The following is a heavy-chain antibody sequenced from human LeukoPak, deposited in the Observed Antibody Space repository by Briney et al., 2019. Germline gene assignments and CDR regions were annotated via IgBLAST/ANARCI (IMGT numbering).Heavy chain of an antibody. D-gene: IGHD4-11*01. J-gene: IGHJ5*02. V-gene: IGHV4-31*03. CDR3: ARDRGETVSGAHWFDP. CDR2: IYYSGST. Sequence: SETLSLTCTVSGGSISSGGYYWSWIRQHPGKGLEWIGYIYYSGSTYYNPSLKSRVTISVDTSKNQFSLKLSSVTAADTAVYYCARDRGETVSGAHWFDPWGQGTLVTVSS. CDR1: GGSISSGGYY.